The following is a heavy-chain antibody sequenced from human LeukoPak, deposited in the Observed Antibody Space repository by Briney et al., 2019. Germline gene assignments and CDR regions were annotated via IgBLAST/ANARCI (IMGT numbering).Heavy chain of an antibody. J-gene: IGHJ6*03. D-gene: IGHD3-3*01. V-gene: IGHV7-4-1*02. CDR2: INTNTGNP. CDR3: ARMGRIFGVVTAPPRDDRYYYYYYMDV. Sequence: ASVKVSCKASGYTFTSYAMNWVRQAPGQGLEWMGWINTNTGNPTYAQGFTGRFVFSLDTSVSTAYLQISSLKAEDTAVYYCARMGRIFGVVTAPPRDDRYYYYYYMDVWGKGTTVTVSS. CDR1: GYTFTSYA.